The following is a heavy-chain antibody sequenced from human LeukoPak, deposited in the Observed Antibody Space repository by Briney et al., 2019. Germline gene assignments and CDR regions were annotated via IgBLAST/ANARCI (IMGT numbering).Heavy chain of an antibody. J-gene: IGHJ5*02. CDR3: ARSLFSMVRGVILNWFDP. Sequence: SETLSLTCTVSGGSISSYYWSWIRQPPGKGLEWLGYIYYSGSTNYNPSLKSRVTISVDTSKNQFSLKLSSVTAADTAVYYCARSLFSMVRGVILNWFDPWGQGTLVTVSS. V-gene: IGHV4-59*08. CDR2: IYYSGST. CDR1: GGSISSYY. D-gene: IGHD3-10*01.